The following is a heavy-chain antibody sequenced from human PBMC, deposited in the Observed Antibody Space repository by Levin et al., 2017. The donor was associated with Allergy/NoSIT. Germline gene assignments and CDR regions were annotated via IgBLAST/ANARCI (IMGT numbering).Heavy chain of an antibody. CDR2: INPSGGST. CDR3: ARPNPSLFGVDGAFDI. Sequence: ASVKVSCKASGYTFTSYYMHWVRQAPGQGLEWMGIINPSGGSTSYAQKFQGRVTMTRDTSTSTVYMELSSLRSEDTAVYYCARPNPSLFGVDGAFDIWGQGTMVTVSS. D-gene: IGHD3-16*01. CDR1: GYTFTSYY. V-gene: IGHV1-46*01. J-gene: IGHJ3*02.